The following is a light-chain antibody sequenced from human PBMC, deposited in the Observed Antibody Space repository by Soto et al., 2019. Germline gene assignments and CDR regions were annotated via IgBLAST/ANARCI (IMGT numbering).Light chain of an antibody. CDR2: GAS. V-gene: IGKV3-11*01. J-gene: IGKJ1*01. Sequence: EVVLTQSPATLSLSPGERATLSCRASENVRTFVDWYQQKPGQAPRLLIHGASNRATGIPDRFSGSGSGTDFPLTISNLGPEDFAVYYCHHHGHWPRWTFGQGTRVEF. CDR3: HHHGHWPRWT. CDR1: ENVRTF.